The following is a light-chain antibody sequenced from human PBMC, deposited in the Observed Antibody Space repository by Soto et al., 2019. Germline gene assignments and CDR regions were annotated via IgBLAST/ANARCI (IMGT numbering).Light chain of an antibody. CDR2: GNS. CDR1: SSNIGAGYD. Sequence: QSVLTQPPSVSGAPGQRVTISCTGSSSNIGAGYDVHWYQQLPGTAPKLLIYGNSTRPSGDPDRFSGSKTGTSASLAITGLAAEDEADYYCQSYDSSLSGYVFGTGTKVAVL. J-gene: IGLJ1*01. V-gene: IGLV1-40*01. CDR3: QSYDSSLSGYV.